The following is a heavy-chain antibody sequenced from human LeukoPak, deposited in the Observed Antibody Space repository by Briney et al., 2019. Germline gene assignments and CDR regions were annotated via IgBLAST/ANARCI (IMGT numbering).Heavy chain of an antibody. D-gene: IGHD6-6*01. Sequence: PGGSLRLSCAASGFTFSSYAMHWVRQAPGKGLEYFSAISSNGGSTYYANSVKGRFTISRDNSKNTLYLQMGSLRAEDMAVYYCAAARPGGWFDPWGQGTLVTVSS. CDR2: ISSNGGST. J-gene: IGHJ5*02. CDR3: AAARPGGWFDP. V-gene: IGHV3-64*01. CDR1: GFTFSSYA.